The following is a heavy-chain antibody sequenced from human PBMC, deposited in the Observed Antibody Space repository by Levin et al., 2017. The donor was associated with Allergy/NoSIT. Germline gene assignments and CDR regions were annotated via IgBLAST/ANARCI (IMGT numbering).Heavy chain of an antibody. CDR3: ASVNSYGLFDY. J-gene: IGHJ4*02. D-gene: IGHD5-18*01. Sequence: LSLTCAASGFTFSSYSMNWVRQAPGKGLEWVSYISSSSSTIYYADSVKGRFTISRDNAKNSLYLQMNSLRAEDTAVYYCASVNSYGLFDYWGQGTLVTVSS. V-gene: IGHV3-48*01. CDR1: GFTFSSYS. CDR2: ISSSSSTI.